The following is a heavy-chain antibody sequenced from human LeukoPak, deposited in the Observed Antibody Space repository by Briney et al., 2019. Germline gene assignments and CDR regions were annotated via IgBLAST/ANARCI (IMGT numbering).Heavy chain of an antibody. Sequence: ASVKVSCKASGYIFTSYYMHWVRQAPGQGPEWMGIINPSGGSTSYAQKFQGRVTMTRDTSTSTVYMELSSLRSEDTAVYYCARPKVRSGSPHSDYFDYWGQGTLVTVSS. CDR3: ARPKVRSGSPHSDYFDY. V-gene: IGHV1-46*01. CDR2: INPSGGST. CDR1: GYIFTSYY. D-gene: IGHD1-26*01. J-gene: IGHJ4*02.